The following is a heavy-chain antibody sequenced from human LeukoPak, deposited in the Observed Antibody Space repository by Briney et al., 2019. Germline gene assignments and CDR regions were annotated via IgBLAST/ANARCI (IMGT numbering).Heavy chain of an antibody. D-gene: IGHD5-18*01. CDR2: IYYSGST. V-gene: IGHV4-61*01. Sequence: SETLSLTCTVSGGSFSSGSYYWSWVRQPPGTGLEWIGYIYYSGSTNYNPSLKSRVTISVDTSKNQFSLKLSSVTAADTAVYYCARDTDTAMTWAYWGQGTLVTVSS. CDR1: GGSFSSGSYY. J-gene: IGHJ4*02. CDR3: ARDTDTAMTWAY.